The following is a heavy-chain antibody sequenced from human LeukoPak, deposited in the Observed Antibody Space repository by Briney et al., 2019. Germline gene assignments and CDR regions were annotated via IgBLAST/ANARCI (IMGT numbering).Heavy chain of an antibody. Sequence: SVKVSCKASGYTFTSYGISWVRQAPGQGLEWMGGIIPIFGTANYAQKFQGRVTITADESTSTAYMELSSLRSEDTAVYYCARPYSSSSYYYGMDVWGQGTTVTVSS. D-gene: IGHD6-6*01. V-gene: IGHV1-69*13. CDR3: ARPYSSSSYYYGMDV. J-gene: IGHJ6*02. CDR2: IIPIFGTA. CDR1: GYTFTSYG.